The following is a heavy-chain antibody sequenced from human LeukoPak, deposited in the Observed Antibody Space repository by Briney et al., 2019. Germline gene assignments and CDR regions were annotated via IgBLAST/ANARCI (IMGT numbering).Heavy chain of an antibody. V-gene: IGHV3-48*04. CDR3: ARGTILGGSPVVLD. CDR1: GFTFSSYS. CDR2: ISTSSTAM. J-gene: IGHJ4*02. Sequence: GGSLRLSCAASGFTFSSYSMNWVRQAPGKGLEWGSYISTSSTAMYYADSVEGRFTISRDNAKNLLYLQMNSLRAEDTAVYYCARGTILGGSPVVLDWGQGTLVTVSS. D-gene: IGHD1-26*01.